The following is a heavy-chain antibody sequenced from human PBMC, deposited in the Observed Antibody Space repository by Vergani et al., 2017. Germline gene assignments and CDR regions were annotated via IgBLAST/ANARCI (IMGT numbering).Heavy chain of an antibody. CDR2: INPSGGST. CDR1: GYTFTSYY. J-gene: IGHJ6*02. Sequence: VQLLESGGDLVQPGASVKVSCKASGYTFTSYYMHWVRQAPGQGLEWMGIINPSGGSTSYAQKFQGRVTMTRDTSTSTVYMELSSLRSEDTAVYYCARDRAYYYDSSGYSRRPYYYYYGMDVWGQGTTVTVSS. D-gene: IGHD3-22*01. CDR3: ARDRAYYYDSSGYSRRPYYYYYGMDV. V-gene: IGHV1-46*01.